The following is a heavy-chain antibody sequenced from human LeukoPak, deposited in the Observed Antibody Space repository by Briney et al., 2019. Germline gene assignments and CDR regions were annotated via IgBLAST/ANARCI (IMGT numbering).Heavy chain of an antibody. CDR2: INHSGST. V-gene: IGHV4-39*06. CDR1: GASISSDDYF. Sequence: SETLSLTCTVSGASISSDDYFWGWIRQPPGKGLEWIGEINHSGSTNYNPSLKSRVTISVDTTKNQFPLKLSSVTAADTAVYYCADTMIVGRERQDYWGQGTLVTVSS. J-gene: IGHJ4*02. D-gene: IGHD3-22*01. CDR3: ADTMIVGRERQDY.